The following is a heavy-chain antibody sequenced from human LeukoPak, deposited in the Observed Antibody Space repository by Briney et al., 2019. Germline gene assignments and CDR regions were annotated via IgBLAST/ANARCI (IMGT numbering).Heavy chain of an antibody. V-gene: IGHV4-59*01. CDR3: ARRRGGQFDWLLYVGEAFDI. CDR2: IYYSGST. J-gene: IGHJ3*02. CDR1: GGSISTYY. Sequence: SETLSLTCTVSGGSISTYYWSWIRQSPGKGLEWVGYIYYSGSTNYNPSLKSRVTISVDTSKNQFSLKLTSVTAADTAVYYCARRRGGQFDWLLYVGEAFDIWGQGTMVTVSS. D-gene: IGHD3-9*01.